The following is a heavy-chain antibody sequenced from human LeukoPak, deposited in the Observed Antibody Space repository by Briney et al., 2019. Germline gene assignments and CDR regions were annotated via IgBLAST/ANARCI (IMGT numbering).Heavy chain of an antibody. J-gene: IGHJ4*02. CDR1: GASISGSGYY. D-gene: IGHD5-18*01. V-gene: IGHV4-39*07. Sequence: SETLSLTCTVSGASISGSGYYWGWIRQPPGKGLEWIGSIYYSGSTYYNPSLKSRVTISVDKSKNQFSLKLSSVTAADTAVYYCARGGSYGDGFDYWGQGTLVTVSS. CDR3: ARGGSYGDGFDY. CDR2: IYYSGST.